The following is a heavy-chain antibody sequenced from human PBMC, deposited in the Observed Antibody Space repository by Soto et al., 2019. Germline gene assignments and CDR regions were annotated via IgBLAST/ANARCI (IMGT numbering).Heavy chain of an antibody. D-gene: IGHD3-3*01. CDR1: GYTFTSYG. CDR3: ARGGPPWLRFLEWLAYDAFDI. V-gene: IGHV1-18*01. Sequence: QVQLVQSGAEVKKPGASVKVSCKASGYTFTSYGISWVRQAPGQGLEWMGWISAYNGNTNYAQKLLGRVTMTTDTSTSTAYMELRSLRSDDTAVYYCARGGPPWLRFLEWLAYDAFDIWGQGTMVTVSS. J-gene: IGHJ3*02. CDR2: ISAYNGNT.